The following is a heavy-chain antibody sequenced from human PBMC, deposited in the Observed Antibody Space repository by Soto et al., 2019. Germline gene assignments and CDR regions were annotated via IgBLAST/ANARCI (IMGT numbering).Heavy chain of an antibody. Sequence: LRLSCAASGFTFSSSAMSWVRQAPGKGPEWVSAISESGDNTFSADSVKGRFTISRDNTKNTLYLQMNSLRAEDTALYFCAKGGYKYGLDPWGQGTLVTVSS. D-gene: IGHD5-18*01. J-gene: IGHJ5*02. V-gene: IGHV3-23*01. CDR3: AKGGYKYGLDP. CDR2: ISESGDNT. CDR1: GFTFSSSA.